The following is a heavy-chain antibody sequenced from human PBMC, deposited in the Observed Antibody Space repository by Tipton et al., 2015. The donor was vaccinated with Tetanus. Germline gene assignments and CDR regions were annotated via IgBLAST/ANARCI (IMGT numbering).Heavy chain of an antibody. V-gene: IGHV1-8*01. J-gene: IGHJ6*02. CDR1: GYTFTSYD. Sequence: QSGPEVKKPGASVKVSCKTSGYTFTSYDINWVRQATGQGLEWMGWMTPKNGDTGYAQNFQGRLTMTRNTSISTAYMELSSLRSEDTAVYYCAQDTSATFYNYGMGVWGQGTSVIVSS. D-gene: IGHD2/OR15-2a*01. CDR2: MTPKNGDT. CDR3: AQDTSATFYNYGMGV.